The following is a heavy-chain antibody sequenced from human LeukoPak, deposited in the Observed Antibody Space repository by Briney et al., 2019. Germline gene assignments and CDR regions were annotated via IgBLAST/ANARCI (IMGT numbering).Heavy chain of an antibody. CDR1: GYTFTDYY. CDR3: ARWVWGSYRRIDY. CDR2: INPNSGGT. V-gene: IGHV1-2*02. D-gene: IGHD3-16*02. Sequence: ASVKISCKASGYTFTDYYMHWVRQAPGQGLEWMGWINPNSGGTNYAQKFQGRVTMTRDTSISTAYMELSRLRSDDTAVYYCARWVWGSYRRIDYWGQGTLVTVSS. J-gene: IGHJ4*02.